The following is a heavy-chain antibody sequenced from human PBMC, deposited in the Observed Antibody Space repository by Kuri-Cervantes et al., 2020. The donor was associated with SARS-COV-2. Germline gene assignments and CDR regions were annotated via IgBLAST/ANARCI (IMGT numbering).Heavy chain of an antibody. J-gene: IGHJ4*02. V-gene: IGHV3-21*01. D-gene: IGHD6-13*01. CDR1: GFTFSSYS. CDR2: ISSSSSYI. Sequence: GGSLRLSCAASGFTFSSYSMNWVRQAPGKGLEWVSSISSSSSYIYYADSVKGRFTISRDNAKNSLYLQMNSLRAEDTAVYYCAGLYSSSWSYDYWGQGTLVTVSS. CDR3: AGLYSSSWSYDY.